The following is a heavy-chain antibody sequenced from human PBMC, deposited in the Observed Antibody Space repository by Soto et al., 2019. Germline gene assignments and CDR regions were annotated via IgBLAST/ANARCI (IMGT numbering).Heavy chain of an antibody. CDR2: NKNKANSYTT. CDR1: GFIFSDHY. V-gene: IGHV3-72*01. CDR3: TRISFVGAKGGRYLDY. D-gene: IGHD1-26*01. Sequence: VQLVESGGGLVQPGGSLSLSCAASGFIFSDHYMDWVRQAPGKGLEWVGRNKNKANSYTTEYAASVKGRFTISRDDSKDSLELQMKTLKTSDSAVLYLTRISFVGAKGGRYLDYWWQGTLLTVSS. J-gene: IGHJ4*02.